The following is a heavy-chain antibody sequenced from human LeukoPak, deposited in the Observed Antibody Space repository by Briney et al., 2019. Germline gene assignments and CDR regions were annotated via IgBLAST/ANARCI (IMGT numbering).Heavy chain of an antibody. CDR3: ASGYRFRN. V-gene: IGHV1-2*02. D-gene: IGHD5-18*01. CDR1: GYPFTDYY. CDR2: INPNRGGT. Sequence: ASVRVSCKASGYPFTDYYMHWVRQAPGQGLEWMGWINPNRGGTDYAQKFQGRVTMTRDTSISTAYMELSRLRYDDTAVYYCASGYRFRNWGQGTLVTVSS. J-gene: IGHJ4*02.